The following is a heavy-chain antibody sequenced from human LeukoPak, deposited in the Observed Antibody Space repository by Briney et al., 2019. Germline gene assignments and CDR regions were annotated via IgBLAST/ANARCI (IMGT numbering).Heavy chain of an antibody. V-gene: IGHV1-69*04. CDR2: IIPILGIA. CDR3: ARSKIFGVVADFDY. J-gene: IGHJ4*02. D-gene: IGHD3-3*01. Sequence: SSVKVSCKASGGTFSSYAISWVRQAPGQGLEWMGRIIPILGIANYAQKFQGRVTITADKSTSTAYMELSSLRSEDTAVYYCARSKIFGVVADFDYWGQGTLVTVSS. CDR1: GGTFSSYA.